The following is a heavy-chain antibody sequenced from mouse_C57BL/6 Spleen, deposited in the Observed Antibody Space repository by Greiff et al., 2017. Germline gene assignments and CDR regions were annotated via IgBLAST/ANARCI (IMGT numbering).Heavy chain of an antibody. D-gene: IGHD1-1*01. CDR1: GFTFSSYA. CDR3: AREGDGSRDYYAMDY. Sequence: EVQRVESGGGLVKPGGSLKLSCAASGFTFSSYAMSWVRQTPEKRLEWVATISDGGSYTYYPDNVKGRFTISRDNAKNNLYLQMSHLKSEDTAMYDCAREGDGSRDYYAMDYWGQGTSVTVSS. J-gene: IGHJ4*01. CDR2: ISDGGSYT. V-gene: IGHV5-4*01.